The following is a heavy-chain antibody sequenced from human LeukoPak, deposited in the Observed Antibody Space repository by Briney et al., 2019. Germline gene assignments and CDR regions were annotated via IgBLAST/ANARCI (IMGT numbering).Heavy chain of an antibody. J-gene: IGHJ4*02. Sequence: GASVKVSCKASGYTFTGYYMHWVRQAPGQGLEWMGWINPNSGGTNYAQKFQGRVTMTRDTSISTAYMELSRLRSDDTAVYYCAGDYRRGYSYGSSHFDYWGQGTLVTVSS. V-gene: IGHV1-2*02. CDR1: GYTFTGYY. CDR2: INPNSGGT. D-gene: IGHD5-18*01. CDR3: AGDYRRGYSYGSSHFDY.